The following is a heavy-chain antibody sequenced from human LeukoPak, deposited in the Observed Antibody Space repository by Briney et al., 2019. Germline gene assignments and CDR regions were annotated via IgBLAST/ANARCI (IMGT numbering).Heavy chain of an antibody. CDR2: ISGYNGNP. Sequence: ASVKLSCKTSGYTFTNYGISWVRQAPGQGLEWMGWISGYNGNPRYAQKVQGRVTMTTDTSTSTAYMEVNSLRSDDTAIYYCARDPSLAVAGIRLFDYWGQGTLVIVSS. J-gene: IGHJ4*02. CDR1: GYTFTNYG. V-gene: IGHV1-18*01. CDR3: ARDPSLAVAGIRLFDY. D-gene: IGHD6-19*01.